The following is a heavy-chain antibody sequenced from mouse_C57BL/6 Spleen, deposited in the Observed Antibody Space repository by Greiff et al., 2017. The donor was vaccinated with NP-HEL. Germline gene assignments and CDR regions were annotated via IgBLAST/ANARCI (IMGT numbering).Heavy chain of an antibody. CDR2: IYPGDGDT. Sequence: QVQLQQSGPELVKPGASVKFSCKASGYAFSSSWMNWVKQRPGKGLEWIGRIYPGDGDTNYNGKFKGKATLTADKSSSTAYMQLSSLTSEDSAVYFCARAGSSLGCWGQGATLTVSS. J-gene: IGHJ2*01. CDR1: GYAFSSSW. V-gene: IGHV1-82*01. D-gene: IGHD1-1*01. CDR3: ARAGSSLGC.